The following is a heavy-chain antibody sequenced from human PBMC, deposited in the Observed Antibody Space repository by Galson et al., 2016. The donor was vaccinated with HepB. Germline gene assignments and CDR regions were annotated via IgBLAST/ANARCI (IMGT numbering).Heavy chain of an antibody. J-gene: IGHJ4*02. CDR2: INSDGSST. Sequence: SLRLSCAASGFTFSTYWMHWVRQAPGKGLVWVSRINSDGSSTGFADSVKGRFTISRDNAKNTLYLQMYSLRAVDTAVYYCASSVRGSGSPPGGYWGQGILVTVSS. CDR1: GFTFSTYW. V-gene: IGHV3-74*01. CDR3: ASSVRGSGSPPGGY. D-gene: IGHD3-10*01.